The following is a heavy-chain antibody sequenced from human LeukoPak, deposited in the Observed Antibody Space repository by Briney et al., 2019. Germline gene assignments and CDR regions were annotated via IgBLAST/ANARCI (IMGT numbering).Heavy chain of an antibody. D-gene: IGHD6-13*01. J-gene: IGHJ4*02. CDR3: ARRIAAAGTMGFDY. V-gene: IGHV1-2*06. CDR2: INPNSGGT. CDR1: GYTFTGYY. Sequence: ASVKVSCKASGYTFTGYYMHWVRRAPGQGLEWMGRINPNSGGTNYAQKFQGRVTMTRDTSISTAYMELSRLRSDDTAVYYCARRIAAAGTMGFDYWGQGTLVTVSS.